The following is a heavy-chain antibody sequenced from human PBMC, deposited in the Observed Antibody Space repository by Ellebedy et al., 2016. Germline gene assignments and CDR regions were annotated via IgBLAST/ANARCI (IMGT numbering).Heavy chain of an antibody. J-gene: IGHJ4*02. V-gene: IGHV5-51*01. CDR2: IYPGDSDT. D-gene: IGHD2-2*01. Sequence: GESLKISXKGSGYSFTSYWIGWVRQMPGKGLEWMGIIYPGDSDTRYSPSFQGQVTISADKSISTAYLQWSSLKASDTAMYYCARPSCSSTSCYASFDYWGQGTLVTVSS. CDR3: ARPSCSSTSCYASFDY. CDR1: GYSFTSYW.